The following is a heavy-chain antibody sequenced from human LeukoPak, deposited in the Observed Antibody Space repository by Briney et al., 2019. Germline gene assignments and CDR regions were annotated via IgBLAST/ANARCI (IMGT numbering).Heavy chain of an antibody. D-gene: IGHD3-10*01. Sequence: ASVKVSCKAAVYTVTSYGISWVRHAPGQGLEWMGWISAYNGNTNTAQKVQGRVTMTTATSTSTAYMELRSLRSDDTAVYYWARDACSLRRRGVICRTFEYWGEGALVTVSS. CDR3: ARDACSLRRRGVICRTFEY. V-gene: IGHV1-18*01. CDR2: ISAYNGNT. J-gene: IGHJ4*02. CDR1: VYTVTSYG.